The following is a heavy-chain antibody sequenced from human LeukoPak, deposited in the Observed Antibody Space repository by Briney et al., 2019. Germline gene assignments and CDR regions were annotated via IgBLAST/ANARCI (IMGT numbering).Heavy chain of an antibody. CDR2: INHSGST. J-gene: IGHJ5*02. CDR3: ARVTGERNRRIAAAGTGRWFDP. Sequence: SETLSLTCAVYGGSFSGYYWSWIRQPPGKGLEWIGEINHSGSTNYHPSLKSRVTISVDTSKNQFSLKLSSVTAADTAVYYCARVTGERNRRIAAAGTGRWFDPWGQGTLVTVSS. V-gene: IGHV4-34*01. D-gene: IGHD6-13*01. CDR1: GGSFSGYY.